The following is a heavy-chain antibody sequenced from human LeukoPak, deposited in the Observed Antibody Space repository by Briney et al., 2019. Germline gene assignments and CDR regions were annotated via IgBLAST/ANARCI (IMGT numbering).Heavy chain of an antibody. V-gene: IGHV1-46*03. CDR2: INPSGGST. J-gene: IGHJ4*02. CDR1: GGTFSSYA. Sequence: ASVKVSCKASGGTFSSYAISWVRQAPGQGLEWMGIINPSGGSTSYAQKFQGRVTMTRDTSTSTVYMELSSLRSEDTAVYYCARGGNYYYDSSGYLLNDYWGQGTLVTVSS. CDR3: ARGGNYYYDSSGYLLNDY. D-gene: IGHD3-22*01.